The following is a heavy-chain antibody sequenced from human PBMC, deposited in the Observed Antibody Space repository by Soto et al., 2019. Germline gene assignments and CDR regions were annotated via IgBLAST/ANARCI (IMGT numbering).Heavy chain of an antibody. CDR1: GYTFTSYD. CDR3: SREKTPTTSMDV. CDR2: MNPNCGNT. V-gene: IGHV1-8*01. Sequence: QVQLVQSGAEVKKPGASVKVSCKASGYTFTSYDINWVRQATGQGLEWMGWMNPNCGNTGYAQKSQSRVTTTRITSISTSYIELISLMSEDTAVYYCSREKTPTTSMDVWGQGTTVTVSS. D-gene: IGHD1-1*01. J-gene: IGHJ6*01.